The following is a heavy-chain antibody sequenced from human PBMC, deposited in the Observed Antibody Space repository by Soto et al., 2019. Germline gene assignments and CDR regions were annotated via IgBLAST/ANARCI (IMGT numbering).Heavy chain of an antibody. Sequence: TSETLSLTCTVSGGSISTSAYSWGWIRQAPRKGLEWIASINYSGSTYYNPSLQSRVTISVDTSKNQFSLRLSSVTAADTGIYYGSRRAPEGFDPWGQGTLVTVSS. CDR1: GGSISTSAYS. CDR3: SRRAPEGFDP. V-gene: IGHV4-39*01. J-gene: IGHJ5*02. CDR2: INYSGST.